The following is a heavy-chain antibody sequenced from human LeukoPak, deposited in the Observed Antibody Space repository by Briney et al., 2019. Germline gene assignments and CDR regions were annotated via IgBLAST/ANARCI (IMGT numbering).Heavy chain of an antibody. V-gene: IGHV3-30-3*01. CDR1: GFTFSSYW. CDR2: ISYDGSNK. CDR3: AREERYYYGSGSYYPYYFDY. Sequence: GGSLRLSCAASGFTFSSYWMSWVRQAPGKGLEWVAVISYDGSNKYYADSVKGRFTISRDNSKNTLYLQMNSLRAEDTAVYYCAREERYYYGSGSYYPYYFDYWGQGTLVTAPS. D-gene: IGHD3-10*01. J-gene: IGHJ4*02.